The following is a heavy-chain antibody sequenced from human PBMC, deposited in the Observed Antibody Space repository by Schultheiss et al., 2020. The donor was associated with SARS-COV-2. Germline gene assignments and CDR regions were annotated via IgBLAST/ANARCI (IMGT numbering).Heavy chain of an antibody. Sequence: SETLSLTCTVSGGSISSYYWGWIRQPPGKGLEWIGSIYTSGSTNYNPSLKSRVTMSVDTSKNQFSLKLSSVTAADTAVYYCARDGPGYSSSWYGDYFDYWGQGTLVTVSS. D-gene: IGHD6-13*01. CDR1: GGSISSYY. V-gene: IGHV4-4*07. CDR2: IYTSGST. J-gene: IGHJ4*02. CDR3: ARDGPGYSSSWYGDYFDY.